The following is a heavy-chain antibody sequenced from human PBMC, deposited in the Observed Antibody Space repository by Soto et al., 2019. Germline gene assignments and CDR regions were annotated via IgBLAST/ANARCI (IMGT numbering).Heavy chain of an antibody. CDR1: GFTFSSYS. CDR3: ARAVGYSYGPAFYGMDV. D-gene: IGHD5-18*01. Sequence: LRLSCAASGFTFSSYSMNWVRQAPGKGLEWVSSISSSSSYIYYADSVKGRFTISRDNAKNPLYLQMNSLRAEDTAVYYCARAVGYSYGPAFYGMDVWGQGTTVTVSS. V-gene: IGHV3-21*01. CDR2: ISSSSSYI. J-gene: IGHJ6*02.